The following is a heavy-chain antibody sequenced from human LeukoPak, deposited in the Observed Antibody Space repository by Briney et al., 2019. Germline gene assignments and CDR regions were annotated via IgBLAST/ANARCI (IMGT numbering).Heavy chain of an antibody. J-gene: IGHJ4*02. D-gene: IGHD5-18*01. CDR1: GFTFSSYN. CDR2: ISSSNTYI. CDR3: VKGMDIAMVSAFDY. V-gene: IGHV3-21*01. Sequence: GGSLRLSCAASGFTFSSYNMNWVRQAPGKGLEWVSSISSSNTYIYYADSMKGRFTISRDNAKNSLYLQMNSLRAEDTAVYYCVKGMDIAMVSAFDYWGQGTLVTVSS.